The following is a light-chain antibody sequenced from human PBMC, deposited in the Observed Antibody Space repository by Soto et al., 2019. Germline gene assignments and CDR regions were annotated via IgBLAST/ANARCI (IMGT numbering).Light chain of an antibody. Sequence: EIVLTQSPGTLSLSPGDRATLSCRASQTLRSGYLAWYQHKPGQAPRLLIYDVSSRATGIPDRFSGSGSGTDFTLTISRLEPEDFAVYYCQQYCSSPRAFGQGTKVEVK. CDR1: QTLRSGY. V-gene: IGKV3-20*01. CDR2: DVS. CDR3: QQYCSSPRA. J-gene: IGKJ1*01.